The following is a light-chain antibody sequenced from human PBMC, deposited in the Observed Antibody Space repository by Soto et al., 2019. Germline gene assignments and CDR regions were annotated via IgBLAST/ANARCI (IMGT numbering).Light chain of an antibody. CDR3: QQYQSYPWT. CDR2: GAS. CDR1: QSVSSN. V-gene: IGKV3-15*01. Sequence: EIVMTQSPATLSVSPGERATLSCRASQSVSSNLAWYQQKPGQAPRLLIYGASTRATGIPARFSGSGSGTEFTLTINSLQPDDSATYYCQQYQSYPWTFGQGTKVDIK. J-gene: IGKJ1*01.